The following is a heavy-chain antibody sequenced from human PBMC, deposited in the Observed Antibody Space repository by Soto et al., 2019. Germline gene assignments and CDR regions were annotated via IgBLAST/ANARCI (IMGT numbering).Heavy chain of an antibody. Sequence: ALVKVSCKASGFTLTSDDVQWVRQTRGQRLEWIGWIVGGSGSTNYAQQFQGRLAITRDMSTSTVYMGLSSLRSEDTAVYYCAADWSNRPFDFWGQGTLVTVS. CDR3: AADWSNRPFDF. CDR2: IVGGSGST. V-gene: IGHV1-58*01. J-gene: IGHJ4*02. D-gene: IGHD3-3*01. CDR1: GFTLTSDD.